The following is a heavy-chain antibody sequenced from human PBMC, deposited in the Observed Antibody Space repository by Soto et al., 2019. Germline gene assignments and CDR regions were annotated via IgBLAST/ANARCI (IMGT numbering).Heavy chain of an antibody. CDR3: AKERQHGYSYGYYFDY. Sequence: GGSLRLSCAASGFTFSSYAMSWVRQAPGKGLEWVSAISGSGGSTYYADSVKGRFTISRDNSKNTLYLQMNSLRAEDTAVYYCAKERQHGYSYGYYFDYWGQGTLVTVSS. V-gene: IGHV3-23*01. CDR2: ISGSGGST. CDR1: GFTFSSYA. J-gene: IGHJ4*02. D-gene: IGHD5-18*01.